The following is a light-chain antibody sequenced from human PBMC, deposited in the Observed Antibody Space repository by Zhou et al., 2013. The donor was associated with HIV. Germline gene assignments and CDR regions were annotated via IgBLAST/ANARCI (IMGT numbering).Light chain of an antibody. CDR3: QKYNSAPRT. V-gene: IGKV1-5*03. Sequence: DIQMTQSPSTLSASVGDRVTITCRASQSISNWLAWYQQKPGKAPNLLIYKASSLESGVPSRFSGSGSGTDFSLTISSLQPEDVATYYCQKYNSAPRTFGQGTKVEIK. CDR1: QSISNW. CDR2: KAS. J-gene: IGKJ1*01.